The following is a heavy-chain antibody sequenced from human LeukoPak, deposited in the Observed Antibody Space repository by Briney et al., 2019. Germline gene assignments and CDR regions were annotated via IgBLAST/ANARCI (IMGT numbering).Heavy chain of an antibody. CDR2: IYSDNT. CDR1: GFTVSSNS. V-gene: IGHV3-66*03. J-gene: IGHJ4*02. CDR3: VRSGGYKYGLGGYFDY. Sequence: PGGSLRLSCTVSGFTVSSNSMSWVRQAPGKGLEWVSFIYSDNTHYSDSVKGRFTISRDNSKNTMYLQMNSLRVEDTAVYYCVRSGGYKYGLGGYFDYWGQGTLVTVSS. D-gene: IGHD5-18*01.